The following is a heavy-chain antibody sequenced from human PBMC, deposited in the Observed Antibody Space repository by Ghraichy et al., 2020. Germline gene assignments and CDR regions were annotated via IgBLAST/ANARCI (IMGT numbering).Heavy chain of an antibody. V-gene: IGHV4-34*01. CDR3: ARVGDTYFAFWSGYRNFDS. CDR1: GGSFSSYY. CDR2: ISHSGNT. Sequence: SETLSLTCAVYGGSFSSYYWSWIRQPPGKGLEWIGEISHSGNTSYNPSLKSRLTISVDTSKNQFSLKLSSVTAADAAVYYCARVGDTYFAFWSGYRNFDSWGQGTLVTVSS. D-gene: IGHD3-3*01. J-gene: IGHJ4*02.